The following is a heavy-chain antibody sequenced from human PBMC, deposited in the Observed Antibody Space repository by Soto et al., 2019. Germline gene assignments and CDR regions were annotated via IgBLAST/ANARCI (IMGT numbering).Heavy chain of an antibody. CDR2: VYVSGDT. CDR3: ARDPRRTRGWHFDL. D-gene: IGHD3-10*01. J-gene: IGHJ2*01. V-gene: IGHV4-31*03. Sequence: SETLSLTCTVSVGSISTSDYYWSWIRHHPVRGLEWIGYVYVSGDTLYNPSLESRVVISVETSENRFSLKLTSVTAADTAVYYCARDPRRTRGWHFDLWGRGTLVTVSS. CDR1: VGSISTSDYY.